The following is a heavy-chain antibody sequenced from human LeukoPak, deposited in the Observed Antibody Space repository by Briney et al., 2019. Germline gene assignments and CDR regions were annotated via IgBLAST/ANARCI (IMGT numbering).Heavy chain of an antibody. D-gene: IGHD3-10*01. CDR3: ARKLLGSGSYYKDY. CDR1: GFTFSSYS. Sequence: GGSLRLSCAASGFTFSSYSMNWVRQAPGKGLEWVSCISSTGATIYYADSVKGRFTISRDNAKDSLYLEMNSLRDEDTAVYYCARKLLGSGSYYKDYWGQGTLVTVSS. V-gene: IGHV3-48*02. CDR2: ISSTGATI. J-gene: IGHJ4*02.